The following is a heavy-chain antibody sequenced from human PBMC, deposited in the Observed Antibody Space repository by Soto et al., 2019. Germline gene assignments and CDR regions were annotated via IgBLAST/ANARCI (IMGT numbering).Heavy chain of an antibody. V-gene: IGHV5-10-1*01. Sequence: GESLKISFKGSGYRFTSYLISWVRQMPGKGLEWMGRIDPEDSNTKYSPSFQGHVTMSADKSISTAHLHWSSLQASDTAIYYCARTDFGVGASRHWYSDLLGSCTLVTFSS. CDR2: IDPEDSNT. D-gene: IGHD4-17*01. CDR3: ARTDFGVGASRHWYSDL. J-gene: IGHJ2*01. CDR1: GYRFTSYL.